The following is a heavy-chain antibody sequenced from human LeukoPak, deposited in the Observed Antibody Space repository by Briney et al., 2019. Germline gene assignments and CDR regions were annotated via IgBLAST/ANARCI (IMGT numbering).Heavy chain of an antibody. CDR1: GFTFRSCA. D-gene: IGHD5-12*01. CDR2: ITGGGGST. V-gene: IGHV3-23*01. Sequence: GGSLRLSCAASGFTFRSCAIYWVRQAPGKGLEWVSAITGGGGSTYYADSVKGRFTISRDNSKNTLYLQMNSLRVEDTAVYYCAKTRGGVVATTSDYWGQGTLVTVSS. CDR3: AKTRGGVVATTSDY. J-gene: IGHJ4*02.